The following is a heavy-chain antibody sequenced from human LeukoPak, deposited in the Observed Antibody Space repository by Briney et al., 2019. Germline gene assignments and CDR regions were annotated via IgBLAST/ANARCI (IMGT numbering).Heavy chain of an antibody. V-gene: IGHV3-48*04. J-gene: IGHJ4*02. CDR2: ISSTSSAI. Sequence: GGSLRLSCAASGFTFSSYSMNWVRQAPGKGLEWLSYISSTSSAIYYADSLKGRFTISRDNAKNSLYLQMNSLRAEDTAVYYCARVIGSYGDSAYWGQGTLVTVSS. CDR3: ARVIGSYGDSAY. D-gene: IGHD3-16*01. CDR1: GFTFSSYS.